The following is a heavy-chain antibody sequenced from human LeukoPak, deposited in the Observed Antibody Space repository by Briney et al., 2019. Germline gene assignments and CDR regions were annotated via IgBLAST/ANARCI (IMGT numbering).Heavy chain of an antibody. J-gene: IGHJ4*02. CDR3: AKDPGFLDDY. Sequence: AGGSLRLSCAASGFTFSRYWMSWVRQAPGKGLEWVANIKEDGSEKYYVDSVKCRFTSSRDNAKNALYLQMNSLRAEDTAVYYCAKDPGFLDDYWGQGTLVTVSS. CDR2: IKEDGSEK. V-gene: IGHV3-7*01. CDR1: GFTFSRYW. D-gene: IGHD3-3*01.